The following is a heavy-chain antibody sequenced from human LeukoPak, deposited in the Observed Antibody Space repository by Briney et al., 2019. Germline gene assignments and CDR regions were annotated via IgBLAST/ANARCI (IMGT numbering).Heavy chain of an antibody. CDR3: ARRLGAERYYYDVHFDY. CDR2: ISGSGGST. Sequence: GGSLRLSCAASGFTFSSYAMSWVRQAPGKGLEWVSAISGSGGSTYYADSVKGRFTISRDNSKNTLYLQMNSLRAEDTAVYYCARRLGAERYYYDVHFDYWGQGTLVTVSS. CDR1: GFTFSSYA. V-gene: IGHV3-23*01. J-gene: IGHJ4*02. D-gene: IGHD3-22*01.